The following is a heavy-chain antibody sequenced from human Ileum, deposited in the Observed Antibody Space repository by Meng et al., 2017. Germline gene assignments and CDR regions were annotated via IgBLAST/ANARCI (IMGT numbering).Heavy chain of an antibody. CDR3: ATSNDRDVYYLGY. D-gene: IGHD3-22*01. V-gene: IGHV4-4*02. J-gene: IGHJ4*02. CDR1: GTW. Sequence: VKLQESGPRLVKPSGTLPLTCAVSGTWWSWVRQPPGKGLEWIGEIFQSGRTNYNPSLKSRVTISIDKSKSQISLQLSAVTAADTAVYSCATSNDRDVYYLGYWGQGTLVTVSS. CDR2: IFQSGRT.